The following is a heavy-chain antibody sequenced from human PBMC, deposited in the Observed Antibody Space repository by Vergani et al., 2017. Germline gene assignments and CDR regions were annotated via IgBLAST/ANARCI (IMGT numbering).Heavy chain of an antibody. J-gene: IGHJ4*02. V-gene: IGHV3-23*04. Sequence: VQLVQSGAEVKKPGSSVKVSCKASGGTFSSYAMSWVRQAPGKGLEWVSAISGSGGSTYYADSVKGRFTISRDNSKNTLYLQMNSLRAEDTAVYYCAKNYIAVAGPGRYFDYWGQGTLVTVSS. CDR1: GGTFSSYA. D-gene: IGHD6-19*01. CDR3: AKNYIAVAGPGRYFDY. CDR2: ISGSGGST.